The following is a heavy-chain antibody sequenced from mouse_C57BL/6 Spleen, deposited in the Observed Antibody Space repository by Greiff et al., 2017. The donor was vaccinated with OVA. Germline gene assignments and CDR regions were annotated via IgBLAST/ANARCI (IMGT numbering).Heavy chain of an antibody. V-gene: IGHV1-52*01. CDR3: ARRSNYLDY. CDR1: GYTFTSYW. Sequence: QVQLQQPGAELVRPGSSVKLSCKASGYTFTSYWMHWVKQRPIQGLEWTGNIDPSDSETHYNQKFKDKATLTVDKSSSTAYMQLSSLTSEDSAVYYCARRSNYLDYWGKSTTLTVST. D-gene: IGHD5-1*01. CDR2: IDPSDSET. J-gene: IGHJ2*01.